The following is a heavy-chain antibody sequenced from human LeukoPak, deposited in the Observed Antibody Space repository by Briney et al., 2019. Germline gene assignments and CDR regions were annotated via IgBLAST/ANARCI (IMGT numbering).Heavy chain of an antibody. CDR2: FDPEDGET. CDR3: ATSITMVRGVIKRTTTDFDY. CDR1: GYTLTELS. V-gene: IGHV1-24*01. D-gene: IGHD3-10*01. Sequence: GASVKVSCKVSGYTLTELSMHWVRQAPGKGLEWMGGFDPEDGETIYAQKFQGRVTMTEDTSTDTAYMELSSLRSEDTAVYCCATSITMVRGVIKRTTTDFDYWGQGTLVTVSS. J-gene: IGHJ4*02.